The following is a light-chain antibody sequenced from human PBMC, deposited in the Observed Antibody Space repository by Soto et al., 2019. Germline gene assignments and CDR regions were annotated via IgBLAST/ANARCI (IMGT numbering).Light chain of an antibody. CDR1: SSDVGGYNY. CDR3: QSYDIHLSASLV. J-gene: IGLJ2*01. CDR2: EVS. V-gene: IGLV2-8*01. Sequence: QSALTQPPSASGSLGQSVTISCTGTSSDVGGYNYVSWYQQHPGKAPKFMIYEVSKRPSGVPDRFSGSKSGNTASLTVSGLQAEDEADYYCQSYDIHLSASLVFGGGTKLTVL.